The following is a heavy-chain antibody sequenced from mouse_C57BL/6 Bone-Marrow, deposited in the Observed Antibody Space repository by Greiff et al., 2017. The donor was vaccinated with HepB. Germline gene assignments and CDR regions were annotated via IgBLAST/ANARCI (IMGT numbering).Heavy chain of an antibody. Sequence: QVQLQQSGAELARPGASVKLSCKASGYTFTSYGISWVKQRTGQGLEWNGEIYPRSGNTYYNEKFKGKATLTADKSSSTAYMELRSLTSEDSAVYFCAREDYYGSSLFAYWGQGTLVTVSA. J-gene: IGHJ3*01. CDR3: AREDYYGSSLFAY. CDR2: IYPRSGNT. D-gene: IGHD1-1*01. CDR1: GYTFTSYG. V-gene: IGHV1-81*01.